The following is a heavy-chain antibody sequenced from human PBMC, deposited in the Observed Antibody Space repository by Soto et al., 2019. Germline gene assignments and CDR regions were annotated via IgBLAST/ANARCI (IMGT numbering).Heavy chain of an antibody. D-gene: IGHD6-13*01. CDR1: GFTFSSYA. CDR3: AKDKDGSSSWYGETWFDP. Sequence: GGSLRLSCAASGFTFSSYAMSWVRQAPGKGLEWVSAISGSGGSTYYADSVKGRFTISRDNSKNTLYLQMNSLRAEDTAVYYCAKDKDGSSSWYGETWFDPWAQGTLVTVSS. V-gene: IGHV3-23*01. CDR2: ISGSGGST. J-gene: IGHJ5*02.